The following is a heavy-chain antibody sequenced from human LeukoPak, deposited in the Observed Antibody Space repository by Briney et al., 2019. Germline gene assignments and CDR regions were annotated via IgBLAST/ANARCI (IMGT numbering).Heavy chain of an antibody. CDR1: GFTFSSYA. V-gene: IGHV3-23*01. D-gene: IGHD3-3*01. J-gene: IGHJ4*02. CDR3: AKGPNYDFWSGPYFDY. CDR2: ISGSGGST. Sequence: GGSLRLSCAASGFTFSSYAMSWVRLAPGKGLEWVSAISGSGGSTYYADSVKGRFTISRDNSKNTLYLQMNSLRAEDTAVYYCAKGPNYDFWSGPYFDYWGQGTLVTVSS.